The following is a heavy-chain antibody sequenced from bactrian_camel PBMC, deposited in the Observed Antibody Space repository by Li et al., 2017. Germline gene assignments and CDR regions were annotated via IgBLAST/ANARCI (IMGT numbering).Heavy chain of an antibody. V-gene: IGHV3S40*01. J-gene: IGHJ4*01. CDR2: ISADGRRT. D-gene: IGHD5*01. CDR1: RFAPFPFSRNT. Sequence: QLVESGGGLVQPGGSLRLSCEVSRFAPFPFSRNTMSWVRQVPGKGLEWVSGISADGRRTDYAASVKGRFTISRDNAKSTVYLQLSSVKTEDTAVYYCAAGLLADHGLGLGTQVTVS.